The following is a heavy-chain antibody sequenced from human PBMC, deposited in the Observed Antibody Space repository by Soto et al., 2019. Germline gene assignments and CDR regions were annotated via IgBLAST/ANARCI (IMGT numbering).Heavy chain of an antibody. J-gene: IGHJ4*02. CDR1: GGSISSSNW. D-gene: IGHD1-1*01. CDR3: ASHPLNWSDADS. CDR2: IYYSGSS. V-gene: IGHV4-4*02. Sequence: SETLSLTCAVSGGSISSSNWWSWVRQPPGKGLEWIGEIYYSGSSYSNPSLKSRLSMSVDTSKNQFSLTMKSVTAADTGVYYCASHPLNWSDADSWGQGVLVTVSS.